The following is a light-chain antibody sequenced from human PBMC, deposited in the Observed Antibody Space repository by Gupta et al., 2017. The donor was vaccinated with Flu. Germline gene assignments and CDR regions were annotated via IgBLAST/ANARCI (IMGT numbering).Light chain of an antibody. J-gene: IGLJ2*01. CDR1: NIGSKS. Sequence: QTARIICGGNNIGSKSVHWYQQRPGQAPVLVVYDDTDRPSGIPARFSGSNSGNTATLTIVSVEAGDEADYYCQVWDSSSEHPVIFGGGIHLAVL. CDR2: DDT. CDR3: QVWDSSSEHPVI. V-gene: IGLV3-21*02.